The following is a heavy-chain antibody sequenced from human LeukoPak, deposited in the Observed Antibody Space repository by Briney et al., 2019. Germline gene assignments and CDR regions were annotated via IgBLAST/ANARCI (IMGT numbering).Heavy chain of an antibody. CDR3: ASLYYDFWSGYYNRPYYCYGMDV. CDR2: INHSGST. J-gene: IGHJ6*02. D-gene: IGHD3-3*01. V-gene: IGHV4-34*01. CDR1: GGSFSGYY. Sequence: SETLSLTCAVYGGSFSGYYWSWIRQPPGKGLEWIGEINHSGSTNYNPSLKSRVTISVDTSKNQFSLKLSSVTAADTAVYYCASLYYDFWSGYYNRPYYCYGMDVWGQGTTVTVSS.